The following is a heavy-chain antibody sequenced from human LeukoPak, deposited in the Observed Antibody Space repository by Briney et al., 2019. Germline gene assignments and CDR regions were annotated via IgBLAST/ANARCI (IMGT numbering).Heavy chain of an antibody. CDR2: IYPGDSDT. CDR1: GYSFTTYW. V-gene: IGHV5-51*01. D-gene: IGHD1-1*01. Sequence: GESLKISCKVSGYSFTTYWIAWVRQMPGKGLEWMGIIYPGDSDTRYSPSFQGQVTISADKSISTAYQQWSSLKASDTAMYYCARPGPTVRYFDYWGQGTLVTVSS. CDR3: ARPGPTVRYFDY. J-gene: IGHJ4*02.